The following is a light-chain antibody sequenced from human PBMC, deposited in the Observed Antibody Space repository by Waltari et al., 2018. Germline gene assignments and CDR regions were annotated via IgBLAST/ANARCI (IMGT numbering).Light chain of an antibody. CDR1: QSVSSN. CDR2: GAS. V-gene: IGKV3-15*01. J-gene: IGKJ5*01. CDR3: HQYNNWPPIT. Sequence: EIVMTQSPANLSVSPGERATLSCRASQSVSSNLAWYQQKPGQAPRLLIYGASTRASDIPARFSGSGSGIEFTLTISSLQSEDFAVYYCHQYNNWPPITFGQGTRLEIK.